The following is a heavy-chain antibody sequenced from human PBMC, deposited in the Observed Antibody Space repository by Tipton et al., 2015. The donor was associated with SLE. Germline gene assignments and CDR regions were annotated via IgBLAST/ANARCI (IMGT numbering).Heavy chain of an antibody. Sequence: SLRLSCAASGFTLSRNWMHWVRQAPGKGLVWVSRINPDGTTINYADSVRGRFTISRDNSKNTLYLQMNSLRAEDTAVYYCAPVLAGYSGMAVWGQGPTVPVSS. CDR3: APVLAGYSGMAV. CDR1: GFTLSRNW. V-gene: IGHV3-74*01. D-gene: IGHD3-10*01. CDR2: INPDGTTI. J-gene: IGHJ6*02.